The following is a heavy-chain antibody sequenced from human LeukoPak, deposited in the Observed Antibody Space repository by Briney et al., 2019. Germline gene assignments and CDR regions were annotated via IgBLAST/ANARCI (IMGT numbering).Heavy chain of an antibody. CDR2: ISYDGNNK. V-gene: IGHV3-30*18. Sequence: GGSLRLSCAASGFTFSSYGMHWVRQAPGKGLEWVAVISYDGNNKYYADSVKGRFTISRDNSKNTLYLQMNSLRAEDTAVYYCAKSAVVPAAIPHFDYWGQGTLVTVSS. CDR1: GFTFSSYG. CDR3: AKSAVVPAAIPHFDY. D-gene: IGHD2-2*01. J-gene: IGHJ4*02.